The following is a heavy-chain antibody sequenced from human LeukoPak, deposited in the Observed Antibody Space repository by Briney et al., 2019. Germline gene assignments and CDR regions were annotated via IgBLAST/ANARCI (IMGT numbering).Heavy chain of an antibody. Sequence: APVTVSCTASGYIFTASYIHWVRQAPGQGLEWMGRLNPNTGGTIVAQKFQDRVTFTRDTSITTGYMELSSLISDDTAVYYCARVPDIYCPSGSCVDYWGQGTLVTVSS. CDR2: LNPNTGGT. D-gene: IGHD1-26*01. CDR1: GYIFTASY. J-gene: IGHJ4*02. CDR3: ARVPDIYCPSGSCVDY. V-gene: IGHV1-2*06.